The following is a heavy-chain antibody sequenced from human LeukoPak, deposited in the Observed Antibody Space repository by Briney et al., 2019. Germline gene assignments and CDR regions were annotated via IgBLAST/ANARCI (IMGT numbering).Heavy chain of an antibody. CDR3: AREARSGWSDYYYYMDV. D-gene: IGHD6-19*01. CDR2: IYYSGST. Sequence: PSETLSLTCTVSGGSFSSYYWSWIRQPPGKGLEWIGYIYYSGSTNYNPSLKSRVTISVDTSKNQFSLKLSSVTAADTAVYYCAREARSGWSDYYYYMDVWGKGTTVTVSS. J-gene: IGHJ6*03. V-gene: IGHV4-59*01. CDR1: GGSFSSYY.